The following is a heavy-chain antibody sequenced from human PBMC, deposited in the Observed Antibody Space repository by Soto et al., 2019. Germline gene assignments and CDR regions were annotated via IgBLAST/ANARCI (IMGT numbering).Heavy chain of an antibody. CDR1: GYTFTSYA. CDR3: ARVGVAGTRSYYYYYMDV. D-gene: IGHD6-19*01. Sequence: QVQLVQSGAEVKKPGASVKVSCKASGYTFTSYAMHWVRQAPGQRLEWMGWINAGNGNTKYSQKFPGRVTITRDTSASTAYMELSSLRSEDAAVYYCARVGVAGTRSYYYYYMDVWGKGTTVTVSS. CDR2: INAGNGNT. J-gene: IGHJ6*03. V-gene: IGHV1-3*01.